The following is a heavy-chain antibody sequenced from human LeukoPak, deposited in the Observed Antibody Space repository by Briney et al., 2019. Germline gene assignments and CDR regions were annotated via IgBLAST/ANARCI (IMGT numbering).Heavy chain of an antibody. J-gene: IGHJ4*02. D-gene: IGHD2-2*01. CDR1: GYSFTSYW. V-gene: IGHV5-51*01. CDR2: IYPGDSDT. CDR3: ARRPYCSSTSCPFDY. Sequence: GESLKISCKGSGYSFTSYWIGWARQMPGKGLEWMGIIYPGDSDTRYSPSFQGQVTISADKSISTAYLQWSSLKASDTAMYYCARRPYCSSTSCPFDYWGQGALVTVSS.